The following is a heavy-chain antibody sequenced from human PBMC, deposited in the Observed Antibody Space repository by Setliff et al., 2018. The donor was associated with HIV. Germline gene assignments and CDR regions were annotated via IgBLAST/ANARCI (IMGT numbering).Heavy chain of an antibody. J-gene: IGHJ6*03. CDR3: AKDSSSGYYYYYLDV. V-gene: IGHV3-33*03. CDR1: GFTFNSYA. CDR2: IWYEGSKK. Sequence: GGSRRLSCAASGFTFNSYAMHWVRQAPGKGLEWVAVIWYEGSKKYYGDSVKGRFTISRDKSKNTLYLQMDSLRAEDTAAYYCAKDSSSGYYYYYLDVWGKGTTVTVSS. D-gene: IGHD6-6*01.